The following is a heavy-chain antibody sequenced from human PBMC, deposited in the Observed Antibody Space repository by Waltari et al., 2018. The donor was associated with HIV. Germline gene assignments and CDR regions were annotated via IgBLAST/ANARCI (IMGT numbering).Heavy chain of an antibody. J-gene: IGHJ5*01. V-gene: IGHV4-34*01. Sequence: QVQLQQWGAGPVNPSEPLTLTCAVYVGSFSGHYWIWIRQLPERGLKTIGEINDSGSTNYKPSLVSRGRILVDKSKRQFSLKVTCVTAAETAIYYCARGSLADIVDYYGVYETHQNGFDSWGQGTSVTVSS. D-gene: IGHD4-17*01. CDR3: ARGSLADIVDYYGVYETHQNGFDS. CDR2: INDSGST. CDR1: VGSFSGHY.